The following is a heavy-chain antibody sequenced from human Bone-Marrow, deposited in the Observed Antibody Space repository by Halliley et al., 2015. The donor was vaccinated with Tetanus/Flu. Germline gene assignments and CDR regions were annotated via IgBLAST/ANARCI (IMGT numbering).Heavy chain of an antibody. D-gene: IGHD3-9*01. CDR1: GYSFNNYA. J-gene: IGHJ5*02. CDR2: ISPYSGST. V-gene: IGHV1-18*04. Sequence: QLVQPGAEVKKPGASVKVSCKASGYSFNNYAISWVRQAPGQGLEWVGWISPYSGSTDSAQNLQGRVSITADTSTGTVYMELRSLRPDDTAVYYCARDLRSHILTDDHWGQGTLVTVSS. CDR3: ARDLRSHILTDDH.